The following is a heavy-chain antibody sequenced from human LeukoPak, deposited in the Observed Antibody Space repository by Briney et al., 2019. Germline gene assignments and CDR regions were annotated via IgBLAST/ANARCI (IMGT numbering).Heavy chain of an antibody. CDR2: ISYDGSNK. Sequence: GGSLRLSCTASGFTFSSYAMHWVRQAPGKGLEWVAVISYDGSNKYYADSVKGRLTISRDNSKNTLYLQMNSLRAEDTAAYYCARVSRYSSGWLDYWGQGTLVTVSS. D-gene: IGHD6-19*01. CDR3: ARVSRYSSGWLDY. J-gene: IGHJ4*02. V-gene: IGHV3-30-3*01. CDR1: GFTFSSYA.